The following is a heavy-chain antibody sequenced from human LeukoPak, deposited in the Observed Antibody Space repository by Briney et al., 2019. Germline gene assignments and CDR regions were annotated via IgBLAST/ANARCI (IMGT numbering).Heavy chain of an antibody. CDR2: ISYDGSNK. Sequence: GSLRLSCAASGFTFSSYGMHWVRQAPGKGLEWVAVISYDGSNKYYADSVKGRFTISRDDSKNTLYLQMNSLRAEDTAVYYCAKDGYSGYDYFFDYWGQGTLVTVSS. D-gene: IGHD5-12*01. J-gene: IGHJ4*02. CDR3: AKDGYSGYDYFFDY. V-gene: IGHV3-30*18. CDR1: GFTFSSYG.